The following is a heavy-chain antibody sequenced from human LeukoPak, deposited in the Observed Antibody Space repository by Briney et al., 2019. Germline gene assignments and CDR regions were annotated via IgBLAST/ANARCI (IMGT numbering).Heavy chain of an antibody. Sequence: KPSETLSLTCTVSGGSISSSSYYWGWIRQPPGKELEWIGSIFYSGITYYNPSLKSRVSISVDTAKNQFSLKVSSMTAADTAVYYCARGYCSSTSCYGGYSYYGMDVWGQGTTVTVSS. CDR1: GGSISSSSYY. D-gene: IGHD2-2*01. V-gene: IGHV4-39*01. CDR2: IFYSGIT. CDR3: ARGYCSSTSCYGGYSYYGMDV. J-gene: IGHJ6*02.